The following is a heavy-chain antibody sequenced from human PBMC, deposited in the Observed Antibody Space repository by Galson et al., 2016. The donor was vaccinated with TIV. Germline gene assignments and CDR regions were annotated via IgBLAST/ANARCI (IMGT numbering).Heavy chain of an antibody. D-gene: IGHD3-10*01. J-gene: IGHJ6*02. Sequence: SVKVSCKASGDTFTKYDVNWVRQAPGQGLEWMGIINPSGGSTRYAQRFQGRVTMTRDTSPSTVYMELSGPRSEDTAVYYCARGLGYGNFVQPPYYYRGTDVWGQGTTVTVSS. CDR3: ARGLGYGNFVQPPYYYRGTDV. CDR1: GDTFTKYD. V-gene: IGHV1-46*01. CDR2: INPSGGST.